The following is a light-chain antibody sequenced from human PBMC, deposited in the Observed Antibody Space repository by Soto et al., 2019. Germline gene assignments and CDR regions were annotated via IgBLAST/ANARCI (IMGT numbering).Light chain of an antibody. CDR1: QSISTY. Sequence: DIPMTQSPSTLSASVGDRVTIPCRASQSISTYLKWYQQKVGRAPTLLIYAASSLQSGVPSRFSGGGSGTDFTLTISSLPTEDCAKYFCQQCYSSPRTFGQGTKVEIK. V-gene: IGKV1-39*01. CDR2: AAS. J-gene: IGKJ1*01. CDR3: QQCYSSPRT.